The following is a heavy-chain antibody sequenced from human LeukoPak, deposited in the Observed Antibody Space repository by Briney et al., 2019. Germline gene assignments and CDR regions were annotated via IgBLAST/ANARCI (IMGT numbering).Heavy chain of an antibody. CDR1: GYTFSGYY. D-gene: IGHD3-10*01. CDR2: INPNSGGT. CDR3: ASLEYGSGSYYRDDAFDI. V-gene: IGHV1-2*02. J-gene: IGHJ3*02. Sequence: ASVKVSCKASGYTFSGYYMHWVRQAPGQGLEWMGWINPNSGGTNYAQKFQGRVTMTRDTFISTAYMELSRLRSDDTAVYYCASLEYGSGSYYRDDAFDIWGQGTMVTVSS.